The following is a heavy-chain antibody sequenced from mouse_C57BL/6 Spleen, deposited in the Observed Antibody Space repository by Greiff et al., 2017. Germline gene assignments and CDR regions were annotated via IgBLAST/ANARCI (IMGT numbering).Heavy chain of an antibody. CDR2: IYPGDGDT. CDR3: ARKGNYYGSSYYFDY. Sequence: VQLQQSGAELVKPGASVKISCKASGYAFSSYWMNWVKQRPGKGLEWIGQIYPGDGDTNYNGKFKGKATLTADKSSSTAYMQLSSLTSEDSAVYFCARKGNYYGSSYYFDYWGQGTTLTVSS. CDR1: GYAFSSYW. D-gene: IGHD1-1*01. V-gene: IGHV1-80*01. J-gene: IGHJ2*01.